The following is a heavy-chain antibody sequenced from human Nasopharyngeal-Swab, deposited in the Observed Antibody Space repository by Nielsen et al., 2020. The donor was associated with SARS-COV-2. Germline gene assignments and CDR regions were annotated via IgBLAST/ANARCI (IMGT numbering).Heavy chain of an antibody. Sequence: GGSLRLSCAASGFTFSTYSMNWVRQAPGKGLEWVSSISSSSSYIYYADSLKGRFTISRDNAKNSLYLQMNSLRAEDTAVYYCARGCVLTGPSCYYYGMGVWGQGTTVTVSS. CDR3: ARGCVLTGPSCYYYGMGV. D-gene: IGHD3-9*01. J-gene: IGHJ6*02. V-gene: IGHV3-21*01. CDR2: ISSSSSYI. CDR1: GFTFSTYS.